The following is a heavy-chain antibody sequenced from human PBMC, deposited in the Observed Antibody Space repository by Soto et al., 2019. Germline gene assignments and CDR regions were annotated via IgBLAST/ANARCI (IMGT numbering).Heavy chain of an antibody. CDR3: TKDINMGGVDV. D-gene: IGHD3-10*01. CDR2: IFWDGNRM. V-gene: IGHV3-9*01. J-gene: IGHJ6*02. Sequence: GGSLRLSCAASGFTFSSYAMSWVRQAPGKGLEWVSGIFWDGNRMDYADSVKGRFFISRDNAKNSLYLQMNSLREDDTALYYCTKDINMGGVDVWGQGTTVTVSS. CDR1: GFTFSSYA.